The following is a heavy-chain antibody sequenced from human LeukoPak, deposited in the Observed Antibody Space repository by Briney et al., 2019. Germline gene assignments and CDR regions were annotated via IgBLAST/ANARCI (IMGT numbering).Heavy chain of an antibody. J-gene: IGHJ4*02. D-gene: IGHD4-17*01. CDR2: IDHRGNT. CDR1: GDSISSTNW. CDR3: ARGYGPGY. V-gene: IGHV4-4*02. Sequence: SGTLSLTCAVSGDSISSTNWWNWVRPPPGKGLEWIGEIDHRGNTNYNPSLKSRVSISADKSKNQFPLKLSSVTAADTAVYYCARGYGPGYWGQGTLVTVSA.